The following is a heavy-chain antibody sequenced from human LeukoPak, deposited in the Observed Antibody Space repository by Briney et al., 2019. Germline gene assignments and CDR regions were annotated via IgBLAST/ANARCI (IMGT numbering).Heavy chain of an antibody. CDR1: GGSISSDGYY. CDR2: IYYSGST. CDR3: ARAYGDDNWFDP. J-gene: IGHJ5*02. Sequence: PSETLSLTCTVSGGSISSDGYYWSWIRQHPGKGLEWIGYIYYSGSTYYNPSLKSRVTISVDTSKNQFSLRLSSVTAADTAVYYCARAYGDDNWFDPWGQGTLVTVSS. D-gene: IGHD4-17*01. V-gene: IGHV4-31*03.